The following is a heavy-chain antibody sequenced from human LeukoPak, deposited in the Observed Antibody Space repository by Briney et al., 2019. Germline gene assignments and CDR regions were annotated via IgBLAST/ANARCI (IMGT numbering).Heavy chain of an antibody. CDR1: GFTFSSYG. J-gene: IGHJ6*02. CDR2: IWDDGSSK. D-gene: IGHD6-13*01. V-gene: IGHV3-33*01. Sequence: GGSLRLSCAASGFTFSSYGMRWVRQAPGKGLEWVAVIWDDGSSKYYADSVKGRFTISRDSSRDTLYLQMNSLRAEDTAVYYCARGGVSASGTRLYYYYGMDVWGQGTTVTVS. CDR3: ARGGVSASGTRLYYYYGMDV.